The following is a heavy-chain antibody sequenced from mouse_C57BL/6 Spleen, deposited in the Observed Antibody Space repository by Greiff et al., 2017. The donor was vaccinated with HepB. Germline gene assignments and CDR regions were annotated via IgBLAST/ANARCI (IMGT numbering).Heavy chain of an antibody. J-gene: IGHJ1*03. Sequence: QVQLKQSGAELVKPGASVKISCKASGYAFSSYWMNWVKQRPGKGLEWIGQIYPGDGDTNYNGKFKGKATLTADKSSSTAYMQLSSLTSEDSAVYFCARLRRDRDGGYFDVWGTGTTVTVSS. CDR1: GYAFSSYW. CDR3: ARLRRDRDGGYFDV. CDR2: IYPGDGDT. V-gene: IGHV1-80*01. D-gene: IGHD2-12*01.